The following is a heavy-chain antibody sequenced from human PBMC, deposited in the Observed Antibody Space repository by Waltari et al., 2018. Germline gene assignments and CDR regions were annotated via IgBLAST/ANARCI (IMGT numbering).Heavy chain of an antibody. V-gene: IGHV3-7*01. J-gene: IGHJ4*02. CDR2: IKQDGREK. Sequence: EVQLVESGGGLVQPGGSLRLSCAASGFTFSSYWLSWVRQAPGKGLEWVANIKQDGREKYYVDSVKGRFTISRDNAKNSLYLQMNSLRAEDTAVYYCARDPARDGYNFWGQGTLVTVSS. CDR1: GFTFSSYW. CDR3: ARDPARDGYNF. D-gene: IGHD5-12*01.